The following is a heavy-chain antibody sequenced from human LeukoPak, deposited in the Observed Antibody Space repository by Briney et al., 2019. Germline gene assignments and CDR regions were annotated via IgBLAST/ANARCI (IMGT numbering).Heavy chain of an antibody. CDR3: ASQPNSYGGEYYFDY. Sequence: PGGSLRLSCAASGFTFSSYWMHWVCQAPGKGLVWVSRINSDGSSTSYADSVKGRFTISRDNAKNTLYLQMNSLRAEDTAVYYCASQPNSYGGEYYFDYWGQGTLVTVSS. CDR1: GFTFSSYW. CDR2: INSDGSST. D-gene: IGHD5-18*01. J-gene: IGHJ4*02. V-gene: IGHV3-74*01.